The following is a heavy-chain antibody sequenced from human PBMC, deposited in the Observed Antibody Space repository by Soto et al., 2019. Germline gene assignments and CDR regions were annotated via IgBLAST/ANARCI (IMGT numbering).Heavy chain of an antibody. CDR1: GGTFSSYT. D-gene: IGHD7-27*01. CDR2: IIPILGIA. Sequence: SVKVSCKASGGTFSSYTISWVRQAPGQGLEWMGRIIPILGIANYAQKFQGRVTITADKSTSTAYMELSSLRSEDTAVYYCASVKANYNWFDPWGQGTLVTVSS. CDR3: ASVKANYNWFDP. V-gene: IGHV1-69*02. J-gene: IGHJ5*02.